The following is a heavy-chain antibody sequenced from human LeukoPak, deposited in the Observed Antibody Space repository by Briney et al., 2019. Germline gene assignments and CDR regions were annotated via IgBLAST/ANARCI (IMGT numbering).Heavy chain of an antibody. CDR3: ARGFYCGGDCLNYFDY. CDR2: IYYSGST. Sequence: PSETLSLTCTVSGGSISSYYWSWIRQPPGKGLEWIGYIYYSGSTNYNPSLKSRVTISVDTSKNQFSLRLSSVTAADTAVYYCARGFYCGGDCLNYFDYWGQGTLVTVSS. D-gene: IGHD2-21*02. J-gene: IGHJ4*02. V-gene: IGHV4-59*01. CDR1: GGSISSYY.